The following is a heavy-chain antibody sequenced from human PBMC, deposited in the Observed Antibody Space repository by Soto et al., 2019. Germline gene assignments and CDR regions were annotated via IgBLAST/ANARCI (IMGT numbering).Heavy chain of an antibody. J-gene: IGHJ4*02. CDR3: ARAVAVPADFDY. Sequence: QVQLVQSGAEEKKPGASVKDSCKASGYTFTGYAMHRVRQAPGQRLEWMGWINAGNGNTKYSQKFQGRVTITRDTSAGAAYMELSSRSSEDTAVYYCARAVAVPADFDYWGQGTLVTVSS. D-gene: IGHD6-19*01. CDR1: GYTFTGYA. CDR2: INAGNGNT. V-gene: IGHV1-3*05.